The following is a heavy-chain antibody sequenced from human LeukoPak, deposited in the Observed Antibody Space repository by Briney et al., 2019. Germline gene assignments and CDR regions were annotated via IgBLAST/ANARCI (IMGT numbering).Heavy chain of an antibody. J-gene: IGHJ4*02. CDR2: LYPGDSDS. D-gene: IGHD5-24*01. Sequence: GESLTISCQAYGYSFFSNYWIAWVRQMPGKGLEWMGILYPGDSDSGYSPSFQGQVTISADRSISTAYLHWSSLKVSDTAMYYCARASRDGYNQNFDYWGQGTLVTVSS. CDR3: ARASRDGYNQNFDY. CDR1: GYSFFSNYW. V-gene: IGHV5-51*01.